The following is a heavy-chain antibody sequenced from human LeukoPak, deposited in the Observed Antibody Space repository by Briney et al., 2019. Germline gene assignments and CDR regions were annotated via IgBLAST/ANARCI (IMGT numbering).Heavy chain of an antibody. D-gene: IGHD2-15*01. CDR2: INPNSGGT. CDR3: ARLSGGYYYGMDV. J-gene: IGHJ6*02. Sequence: GASVKVSCKASGYTFTGYYMHWVRQAPGQGLEWMGWINPNSGGTNYAQKFQGRVTMTRDTSISTAYMELSRLRSDDTAVYYCARLSGGYYYGMDVWGQGTTVTVSS. CDR1: GYTFTGYY. V-gene: IGHV1-2*02.